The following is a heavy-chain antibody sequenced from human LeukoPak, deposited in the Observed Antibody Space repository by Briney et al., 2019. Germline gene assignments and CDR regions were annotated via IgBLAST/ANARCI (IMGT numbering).Heavy chain of an antibody. CDR1: GGSISSGGYS. V-gene: IGHV4-30-2*01. J-gene: IGHJ5*02. CDR2: IYHSGST. Sequence: PSQTLSPTCAVSGGSISSGGYSWSWIRQPPGKGLEWIGYIYHSGSTYYNPSLKSRVTISVDRSKNQFSLKLSSVTAADTAVYYCARVLSLITIFGVVTPEGFDPWGQGTLVTVSS. CDR3: ARVLSLITIFGVVTPEGFDP. D-gene: IGHD3-3*01.